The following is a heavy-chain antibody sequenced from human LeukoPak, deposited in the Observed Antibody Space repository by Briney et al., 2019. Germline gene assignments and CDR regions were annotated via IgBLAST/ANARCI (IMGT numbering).Heavy chain of an antibody. J-gene: IGHJ6*02. D-gene: IGHD2-15*01. Sequence: GRSLRLSCAASGFTFSSYGMHWVRQAPGKGLEWVAVIWYDGSNKYYADSVKGRFTISRDNSKNTLYLQMNSLRAEDTAVYYCARGHCSGGSCYSAYYYYGMDAWGQGTTVTVSS. CDR2: IWYDGSNK. V-gene: IGHV3-33*01. CDR3: ARGHCSGGSCYSAYYYYGMDA. CDR1: GFTFSSYG.